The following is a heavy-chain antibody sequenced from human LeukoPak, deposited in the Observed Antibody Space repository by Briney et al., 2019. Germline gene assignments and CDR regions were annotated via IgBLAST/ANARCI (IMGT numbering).Heavy chain of an antibody. CDR3: ARDVTMVRGAQGY. Sequence: ASVKVPRQGSGYTLTSYGISWGRQAPGQGAEWVGWISAYNGNTNYAQKLQGRVTMTTDTSTSTAYMELRSLRSDDTAVYYCARDVTMVRGAQGYWGQGTLVTVSS. J-gene: IGHJ4*02. CDR1: GYTLTSYG. D-gene: IGHD3-10*01. V-gene: IGHV1-18*01. CDR2: ISAYNGNT.